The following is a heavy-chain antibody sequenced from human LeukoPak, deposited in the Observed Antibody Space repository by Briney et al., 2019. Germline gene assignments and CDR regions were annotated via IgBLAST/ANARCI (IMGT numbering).Heavy chain of an antibody. CDR1: GGSISSGGYY. J-gene: IGHJ4*02. CDR2: IYYSGST. V-gene: IGHV4-31*03. CDR3: ARQRSEAAALDY. D-gene: IGHD2-2*01. Sequence: SETLSLTCTVSGGSISSGGYYWSWIRQHPGKGLEWIGYIYYSGSTYYNPSLKSRVTISVDTSKNQFSLKLSSVTAADTAVYYCARQRSEAAALDYWGQGTLVTVSS.